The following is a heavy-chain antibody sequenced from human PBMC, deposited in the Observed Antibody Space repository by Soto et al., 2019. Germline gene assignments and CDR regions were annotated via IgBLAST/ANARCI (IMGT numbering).Heavy chain of an antibody. CDR1: GGSISSGDYY. J-gene: IGHJ4*02. Sequence: QVQLQESGPGLVKPSQTLSLTCTVSGGSISSGDYYWSWIRQPPGKGLEWIGYIYYSGSTYYNPYLKSRVTISVDTSKNQFSLKLSSVTAADTAVYYCAREYDSSGYSPFFDYWGQGTLVTVSS. D-gene: IGHD3-22*01. CDR3: AREYDSSGYSPFFDY. CDR2: IYYSGST. V-gene: IGHV4-30-4*01.